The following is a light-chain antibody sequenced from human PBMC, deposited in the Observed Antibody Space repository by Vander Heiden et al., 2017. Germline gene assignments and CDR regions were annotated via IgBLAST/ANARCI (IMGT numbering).Light chain of an antibody. V-gene: IGKV1-5*03. CDR1: QSLSGW. J-gene: IGKJ1*01. CDR3: QQDKTYPWT. Sequence: DIQMTQSPSTLSASLGDRVTITCRASQSLSGWLAWYQQKPGKAPKALIYQASTLESGVPSRFSGSGSGTEFTLTISSLQPDDFATYYCQQDKTYPWTFGQGTKVEIK. CDR2: QAS.